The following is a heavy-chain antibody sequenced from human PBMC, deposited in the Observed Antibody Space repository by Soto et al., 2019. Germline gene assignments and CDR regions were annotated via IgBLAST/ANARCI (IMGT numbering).Heavy chain of an antibody. CDR1: GGTFSSYA. D-gene: IGHD3-10*01. J-gene: IGHJ5*02. CDR2: IIPIFGTA. CDR3: EGAQVRTGGVWFDP. Sequence: QVQLVQSGAEVKKPGSSVKVSCKASGGTFSSYAISWVRQAPGQGLEWMGGIIPIFGTANYAQKFQGRVTITPDESTRTAYMELSSLRSEDTAVYYLEGAQVRTGGVWFDPWGQGTLVNVSS. V-gene: IGHV1-69*01.